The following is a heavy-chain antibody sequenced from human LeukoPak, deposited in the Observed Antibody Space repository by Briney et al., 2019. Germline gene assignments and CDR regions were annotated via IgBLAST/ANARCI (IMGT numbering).Heavy chain of an antibody. D-gene: IGHD2-8*01. CDR1: GYTFTSYD. J-gene: IGHJ6*03. Sequence: ASVKVSCKASGYTFTSYDINWVRQATGQGLEWMGWISAYNGNTNYAQKLQGRVTMTTDTSTSTTYMELRSLRSDDTAVYYCARGGVGYYYYMDVWGKGTTVTVSS. CDR3: ARGGVGYYYYMDV. CDR2: ISAYNGNT. V-gene: IGHV1-18*01.